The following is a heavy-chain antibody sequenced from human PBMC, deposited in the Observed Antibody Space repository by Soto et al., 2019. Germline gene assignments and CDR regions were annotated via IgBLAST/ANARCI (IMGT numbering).Heavy chain of an antibody. CDR3: ARGRSFSYDSTPPPMFDP. Sequence: GGSLRLSCAGSGFTFSTFDIHWVRQAPGKGLEWVSGIGTLSDTFYAASVQGRFTISRQNAKDSVYLQMNSLRAGDTAFYYCARGRSFSYDSTPPPMFDPWGQGTLVTVSS. D-gene: IGHD3-10*01. J-gene: IGHJ5*02. V-gene: IGHV3-13*01. CDR1: GFTFSTFD. CDR2: IGTLSDT.